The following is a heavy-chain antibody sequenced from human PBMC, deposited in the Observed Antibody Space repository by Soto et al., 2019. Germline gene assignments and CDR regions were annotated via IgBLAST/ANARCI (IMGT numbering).Heavy chain of an antibody. CDR2: IIPIFGTA. Sequence: SVKVSCKASGGTFSSYAISWVRQAPGQGLEWMGGIIPIFGTANYAQKFQGRVTITADESTSTAYMELSSLRSEDTAVYYCARVVGYSSGPFGYWGQGTLVTVSS. CDR1: GGTFSSYA. CDR3: ARVVGYSSGPFGY. J-gene: IGHJ4*02. V-gene: IGHV1-69*13. D-gene: IGHD5-18*01.